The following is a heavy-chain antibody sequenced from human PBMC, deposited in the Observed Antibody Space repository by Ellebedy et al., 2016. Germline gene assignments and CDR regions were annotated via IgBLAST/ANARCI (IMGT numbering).Heavy chain of an antibody. CDR3: ARDRPDYYGSGSSPLFDY. J-gene: IGHJ4*02. Sequence: ASVKVSRXASVYTFTSYGISWVRQAPGQGLEWMGWISAYNGNTNYAQKLQGRVTMTTDTSTSTAYMELRSLRSDDTAVYYCARDRPDYYGSGSSPLFDYWGQGTLVTVSS. D-gene: IGHD3-10*01. CDR1: VYTFTSYG. CDR2: ISAYNGNT. V-gene: IGHV1-18*01.